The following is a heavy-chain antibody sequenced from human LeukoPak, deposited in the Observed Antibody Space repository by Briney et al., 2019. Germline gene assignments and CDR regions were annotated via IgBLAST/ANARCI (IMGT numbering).Heavy chain of an antibody. Sequence: GGSLRLSCAASGFTFSSYWMSWVCQAPGKGLEWVANIKQDGSEKYYVDSVKGRFTISRDNAKNSLYLQMNSLRAEDTAVYYCARVSGDCSSTSCYSRNAFDIWGQGTMVTVSS. D-gene: IGHD2-2*01. CDR1: GFTFSSYW. V-gene: IGHV3-7*01. J-gene: IGHJ3*02. CDR2: IKQDGSEK. CDR3: ARVSGDCSSTSCYSRNAFDI.